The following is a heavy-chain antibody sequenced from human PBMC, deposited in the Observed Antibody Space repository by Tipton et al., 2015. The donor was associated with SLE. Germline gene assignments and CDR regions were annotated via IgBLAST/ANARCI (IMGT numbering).Heavy chain of an antibody. V-gene: IGHV4-30-4*01. CDR1: GGSISSGDYY. CDR3: ARGRKTYYGSGSLGVYYYYMDV. CDR2: INHSGST. J-gene: IGHJ6*03. Sequence: TLSLTCTVSGGSISSGDYYWSWIRQPPGKGLEWIGEINHSGSTNYNPSLKSRVTISVDTSKNQFSLKLSSVTAADTAVYYCARGRKTYYGSGSLGVYYYYMDVWGKGTTVTVSS. D-gene: IGHD3-10*01.